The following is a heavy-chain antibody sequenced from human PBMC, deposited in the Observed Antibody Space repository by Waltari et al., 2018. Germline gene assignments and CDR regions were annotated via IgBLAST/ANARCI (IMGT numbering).Heavy chain of an antibody. CDR2: IYHSGST. J-gene: IGHJ4*02. CDR3: ARDRGYYDSSGPRGDYFDY. D-gene: IGHD3-22*01. V-gene: IGHV4-4*02. Sequence: QVQLQESGPGLVKPSGTLSLTCAVSGGSISSSNWWSWVRQTPGKGLEWIGEIYHSGSTNDNPSLKSRVTISVDKSKNQVSLKLSSVTAADTAVYYWARDRGYYDSSGPRGDYFDYWGQGTLVTVSS. CDR1: GGSISSSNW.